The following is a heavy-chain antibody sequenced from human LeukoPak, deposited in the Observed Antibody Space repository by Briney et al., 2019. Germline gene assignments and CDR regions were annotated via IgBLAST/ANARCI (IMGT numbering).Heavy chain of an antibody. CDR3: AKDTGDI. V-gene: IGHV3-30*18. CDR1: GFRVFDYG. J-gene: IGHJ3*02. CDR2: MSHDGSDK. D-gene: IGHD3-10*01. Sequence: GGSLRLSCAISGFRVFDYGVHWVRQAPGKGLEWVSIMSHDGSDKRYGDSVRGRFMVYRDTSKNTVYLQMDSLRAEDTAVYYCAKDTGDIWGQGTMVTVSS.